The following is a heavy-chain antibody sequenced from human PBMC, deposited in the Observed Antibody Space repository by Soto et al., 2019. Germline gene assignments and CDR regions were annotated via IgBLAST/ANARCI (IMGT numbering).Heavy chain of an antibody. D-gene: IGHD3-16*01. Sequence: EMQLLESGGGLVQPGGFLRLCCVASGFPFSSYAMSWVRQTPGQGLEWVSGISGSGVLTYDADSVKGRFTISRYNPNNTLSLHVHSLRVEDTAVHFRAKGGYYSDFDIWGQGTMVTVSA. V-gene: IGHV3-23*01. J-gene: IGHJ3*02. CDR1: GFPFSSYA. CDR3: AKGGYYSDFDI. CDR2: ISGSGVLT.